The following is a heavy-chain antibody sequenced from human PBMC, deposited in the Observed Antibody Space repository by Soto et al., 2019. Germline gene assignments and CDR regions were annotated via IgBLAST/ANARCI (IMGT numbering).Heavy chain of an antibody. V-gene: IGHV3-23*01. CDR1: GFSFSNYG. CDR3: TKDAEAYDFAFDK. J-gene: IGHJ3*02. D-gene: IGHD3-3*01. CDR2: ITKTGRST. Sequence: GGSLRPSCATSGFSFSNYGMNWVRQAPWKGLEWVSGITKTGRSTFIADSVRGRFTISRDNLKNIMYLQMNSLRVDDTALYYCTKDAEAYDFAFDKWGQGTMVTVSS.